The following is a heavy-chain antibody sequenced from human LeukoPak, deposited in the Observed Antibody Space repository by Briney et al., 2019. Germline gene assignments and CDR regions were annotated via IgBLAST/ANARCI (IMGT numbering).Heavy chain of an antibody. J-gene: IGHJ4*02. CDR1: GFTFSDYY. CDR3: ARDPIVATLAPRDY. V-gene: IGHV3-11*01. Sequence: TGGSLRLSCAASGFTFSDYYMSWIRQAPGKGLEWVSYISSSGSTIYYADSVKGRFTISRDNAKNSLYLQMNSLRAEDTAVYYCARDPIVATLAPRDYWGQGTLVTVSS. D-gene: IGHD5-12*01. CDR2: ISSSGSTI.